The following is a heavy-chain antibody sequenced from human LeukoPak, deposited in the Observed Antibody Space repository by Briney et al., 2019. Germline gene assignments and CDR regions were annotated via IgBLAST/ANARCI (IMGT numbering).Heavy chain of an antibody. J-gene: IGHJ4*02. Sequence: GGSLRLSCAASGFTFDSYGMNWVRQAPGKGLEWVSGISGSGGSTYHADPVKGRFTISRDNSKKILYLQMNSLRAEDTAVYHCAKSGGITIFGLVDYWGQGTLVTVSS. CDR3: AKSGGITIFGLVDY. D-gene: IGHD3-3*01. CDR2: ISGSGGST. V-gene: IGHV3-23*01. CDR1: GFTFDSYG.